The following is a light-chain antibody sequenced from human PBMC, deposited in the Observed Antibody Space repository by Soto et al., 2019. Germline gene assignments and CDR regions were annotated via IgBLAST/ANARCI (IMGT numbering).Light chain of an antibody. CDR1: SSDVGGYDR. J-gene: IGLJ2*01. CDR2: GVT. Sequence: QSALTQPPSASGSPGQSVTISCTGTSSDVGGYDRVSWFQQHPGKAPQLLIYGVTDRISGVPYRFSGSKSGNTASLTVSGRQAEDEADYYCASYGGRYDMIFGGGTKVTVL. V-gene: IGLV2-8*01. CDR3: ASYGGRYDMI.